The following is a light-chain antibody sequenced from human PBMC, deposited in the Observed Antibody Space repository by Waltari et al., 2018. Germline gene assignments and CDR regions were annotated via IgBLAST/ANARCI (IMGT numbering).Light chain of an antibody. CDR1: SGSIPSNY. J-gene: IGLJ3*02. CDR2: EDN. Sequence: KFMLTQHHSVSESPGRTVTISCTGSSGSIPSNYVQWYRLRPGSAPPTVIYEDNQRPSGIPDRFSGSIDSSSNSASLTISGLETEDEADYYCQSHYGSDVVFGGGTKLTVL. V-gene: IGLV6-57*02. CDR3: QSHYGSDVV.